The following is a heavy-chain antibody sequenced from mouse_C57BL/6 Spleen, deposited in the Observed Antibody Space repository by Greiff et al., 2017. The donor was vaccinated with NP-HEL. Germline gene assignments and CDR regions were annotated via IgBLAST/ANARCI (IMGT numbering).Heavy chain of an antibody. J-gene: IGHJ4*01. CDR1: GFSFNTYA. D-gene: IGHD1-1*01. CDR2: IRSKSNNYAT. V-gene: IGHV10-1*01. CDR3: GRQGDYYGSSWAMDY. Sequence: EVQGVESGGGLVQPKGSLKLSCAASGFSFNTYAMNWVRQAPGKGLEWVARIRSKSNNYATYYADSVKDRFTISRYDSESMLYLQMNNLKTEDTAMDYGGRQGDYYGSSWAMDYWGQGTSVTVSS.